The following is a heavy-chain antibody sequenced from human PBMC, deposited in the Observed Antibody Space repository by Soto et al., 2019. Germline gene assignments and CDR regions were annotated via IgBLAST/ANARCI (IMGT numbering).Heavy chain of an antibody. CDR2: IYYSGST. D-gene: IGHD6-6*01. CDR1: GGSISSSSYY. J-gene: IGHJ6*02. V-gene: IGHV4-39*01. CDR3: ARLPGSSSWYQAYYYYGMDV. Sequence: PSETLSLTCTVSGGSISSSSYYWGWIRQPPGKGLEWIGSIYYSGSTYYNPSLKSRVTISVDTSKNQFSLKLSSVTAADTAVYYCARLPGSSSWYQAYYYYGMDVWGPGTTVTVYS.